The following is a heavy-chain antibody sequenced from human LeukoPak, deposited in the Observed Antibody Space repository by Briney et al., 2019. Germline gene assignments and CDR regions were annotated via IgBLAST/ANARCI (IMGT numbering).Heavy chain of an antibody. D-gene: IGHD3-10*01. CDR1: GASISGWY. Sequence: SETLSLTCTVPGASISGWYWSWIRQPPGKGLEWIGYVYGSGYTNYNPSLKSRFTISVDRPKNQFFLNVTSLTAADTAVYYCARSRQASGLFNSWGQGTLVVVSS. CDR2: VYGSGYT. CDR3: ARSRQASGLFNS. J-gene: IGHJ5*01. V-gene: IGHV4-59*12.